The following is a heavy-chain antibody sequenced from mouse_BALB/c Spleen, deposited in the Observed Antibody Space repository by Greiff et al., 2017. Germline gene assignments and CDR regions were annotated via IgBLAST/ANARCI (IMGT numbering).Heavy chain of an antibody. V-gene: IGHV14-4*02. J-gene: IGHJ3*01. Sequence: EVKLVESGAELVRSGASVKLSCTASGFNIKDYYMHWVKQRPEQGLEWIGWIDPENGDTEYAPKFQGKATMTADTSSNTAYLQLSSLTSEDTAVYYCNPNWDWFAYWGQGTLVTVSA. CDR1: GFNIKDYY. D-gene: IGHD4-1*01. CDR3: NPNWDWFAY. CDR2: IDPENGDT.